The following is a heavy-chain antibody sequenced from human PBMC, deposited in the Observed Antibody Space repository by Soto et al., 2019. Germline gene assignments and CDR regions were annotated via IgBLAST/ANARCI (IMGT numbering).Heavy chain of an antibody. CDR3: AREGVRGMDV. J-gene: IGHJ6*02. Sequence: QVQLVQSGAEVKKPGASVKVSCKASGYTFTSYDINWVRQATGQGLEWMGWMNPNSGNTGYVQKFQGRVTMTRNTSIITASAALSTLRSEETAGEYSAREGVRGMDVWGQGTRVTVSS. CDR2: MNPNSGNT. V-gene: IGHV1-8*01. D-gene: IGHD2-21*01. CDR1: GYTFTSYD.